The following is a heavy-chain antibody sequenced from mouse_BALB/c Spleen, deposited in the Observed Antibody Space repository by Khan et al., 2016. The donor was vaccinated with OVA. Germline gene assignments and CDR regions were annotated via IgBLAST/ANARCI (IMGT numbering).Heavy chain of an antibody. CDR2: TNPTNGRT. J-gene: IGHJ2*01. V-gene: IGHV1S81*02. CDR1: GYTFTSYW. CDR3: ARIKKIVATYFDY. D-gene: IGHD1-1*01. Sequence: QVQLQQPGAELVKAGASVKMSCKASGYTFTSYWMHWVKQRLGQGLEWFAETNPTNGRTYYNEKFKSKATLTVDNSSSTAYMLLSGLKYEDSAVYYCARIKKIVATYFDYWRQGTTLTVSS.